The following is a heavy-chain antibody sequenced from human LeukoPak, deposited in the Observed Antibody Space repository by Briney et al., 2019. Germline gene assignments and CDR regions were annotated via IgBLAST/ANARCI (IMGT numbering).Heavy chain of an antibody. V-gene: IGHV3-23*01. Sequence: QPGGSLRLSCAASGFTFSSYAMSWVRQAPGKGLEWVSAISGSGGSTYYADSVKGRFTISRDNSKNTLYLQMNSLRAEDTAVYYCAKSYYDILTGRPVYYMDVWGKGTTVTVSS. D-gene: IGHD3-9*01. CDR2: ISGSGGST. CDR3: AKSYYDILTGRPVYYMDV. J-gene: IGHJ6*03. CDR1: GFTFSSYA.